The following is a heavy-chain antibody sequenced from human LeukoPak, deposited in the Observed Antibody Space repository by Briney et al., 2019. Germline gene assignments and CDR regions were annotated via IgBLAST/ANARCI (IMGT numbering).Heavy chain of an antibody. CDR2: IGSSSTYT. V-gene: IGHV3-11*03. D-gene: IGHD5-18*01. Sequence: GGSLRLSCAASGFTFSDYYMSWIRQAPGEGLEWVSYIGSSSTYTNYADSVKGRFTIYRDNAKNSLYLQMNSLRAEDTAVYYCATPVDTALDCDYWGQGTLVSVS. J-gene: IGHJ4*02. CDR3: ATPVDTALDCDY. CDR1: GFTFSDYY.